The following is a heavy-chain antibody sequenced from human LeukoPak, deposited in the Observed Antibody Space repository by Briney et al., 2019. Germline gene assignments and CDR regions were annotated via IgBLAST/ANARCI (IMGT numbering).Heavy chain of an antibody. CDR3: ARTTYYYDSSGYYPEIDY. V-gene: IGHV4-59*08. CDR1: GGSISSYY. CDR2: IYYSGST. J-gene: IGHJ4*02. D-gene: IGHD3-22*01. Sequence: SETLSLTCTVSGGSISSYYWSWIRQPPGKGLEWIGYIYYSGSTNYNPSLKSRVTISVDTSKNQFSLKLSSVTAADTAVYYCARTTYYYDSSGYYPEIDYWGQGTLATVSS.